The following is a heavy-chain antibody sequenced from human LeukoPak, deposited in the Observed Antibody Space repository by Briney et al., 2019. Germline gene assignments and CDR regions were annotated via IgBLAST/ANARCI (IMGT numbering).Heavy chain of an antibody. D-gene: IGHD3-9*01. CDR1: GFTFSNAW. V-gene: IGHV3-15*01. J-gene: IGHJ4*02. Sequence: KTGGSLRLSCAASGFTFSNAWMSWVRQAPGKGLEWVGRIKSKTDGGTTDYAAPVKGRFTISRDDSKNALYLQMNSLKTEDTAVYYCTTDAFQPNSVDSGYFDYWGQGTLVTVSS. CDR3: TTDAFQPNSVDSGYFDY. CDR2: IKSKTDGGTT.